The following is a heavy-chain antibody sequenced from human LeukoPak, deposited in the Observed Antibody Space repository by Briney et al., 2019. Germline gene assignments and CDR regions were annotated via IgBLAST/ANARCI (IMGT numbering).Heavy chain of an antibody. CDR3: TTGPSYGYEW. CDR2: IKTDGRTT. CDR1: GMTFSNHW. V-gene: IGHV3-74*01. J-gene: IGHJ4*02. D-gene: IGHD3-16*01. Sequence: GGSLRLSRAASGMTFSNHWMHWVRQAPGKGLVRVSLIKTDGRTTIYTDSVKGRFTISRDNGKSILYLQMNSLRAEDTGIYYCTTGPSYGYEWWGQGTVVTVSS.